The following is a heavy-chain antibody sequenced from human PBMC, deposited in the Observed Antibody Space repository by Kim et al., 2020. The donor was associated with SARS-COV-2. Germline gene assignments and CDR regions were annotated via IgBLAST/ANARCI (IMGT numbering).Heavy chain of an antibody. CDR1: GGSISSGGYY. Sequence: SETLSLTCTVSGGSISSGGYYWSWIRQHPGKGLEWIGYIYYSGSTYYNPSLKSRVTISVDTSKNQFSLKLSSVTAADTAVYYCARIRAAAGTAGGDYWGQGTLVTVSS. J-gene: IGHJ4*02. CDR3: ARIRAAAGTAGGDY. V-gene: IGHV4-31*03. CDR2: IYYSGST. D-gene: IGHD6-13*01.